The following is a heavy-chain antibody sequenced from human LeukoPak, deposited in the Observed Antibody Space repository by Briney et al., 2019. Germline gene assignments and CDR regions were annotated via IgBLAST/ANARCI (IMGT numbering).Heavy chain of an antibody. D-gene: IGHD3-10*01. J-gene: IGHJ4*02. CDR1: GGSISSGGYY. CDR3: AREYYYGSGSYYNEDYFDY. V-gene: IGHV4-31*03. Sequence: RASETLSLTCTVSGGSISSGGYYWIWIRQHPGKGLEWFGYIYYSGSTYYNPSLKSRVTISVDTSKHQFSLKLSSVTAADTAVYYCAREYYYGSGSYYNEDYFDYWGQGTLVTVSS. CDR2: IYYSGST.